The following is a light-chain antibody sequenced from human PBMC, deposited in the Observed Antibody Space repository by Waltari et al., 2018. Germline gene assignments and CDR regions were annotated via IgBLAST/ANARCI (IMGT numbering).Light chain of an antibody. Sequence: QSALAQPASVSGSPGQSITISCTGTSSDVGAYNFFPWYQHHPVKAPKLIIYDVSRWPSVVSNRFSGSKSGNTASLTISGLQAEDEADYYCSSYTTISTTLFGGGTKVTVL. J-gene: IGLJ2*01. V-gene: IGLV2-14*01. CDR2: DVS. CDR3: SSYTTISTTL. CDR1: SSDVGAYNF.